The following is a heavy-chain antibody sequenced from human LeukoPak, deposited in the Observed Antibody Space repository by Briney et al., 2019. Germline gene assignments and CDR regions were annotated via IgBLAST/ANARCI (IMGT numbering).Heavy chain of an antibody. V-gene: IGHV3-9*01. J-gene: IGHJ3*01. Sequence: SRSLRLSCAASGFTFKDYALHGVRQAPGKVLEWVSGIGWNSVARGYADSVRGRFTISRDNAKNSLYLQMNSLRPEDTALYYCTKRARKGIGAAGDGYDVWGQGTMVTVSS. CDR2: IGWNSVAR. CDR3: TKRARKGIGAAGDGYDV. D-gene: IGHD6-13*01. CDR1: GFTFKDYA.